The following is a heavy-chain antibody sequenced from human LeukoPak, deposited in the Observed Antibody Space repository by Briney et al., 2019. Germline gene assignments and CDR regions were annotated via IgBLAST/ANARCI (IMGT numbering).Heavy chain of an antibody. V-gene: IGHV3-21*01. CDR3: ARVGVWVGPTADDAFGI. CDR1: GFTFSSYS. J-gene: IGHJ3*02. Sequence: GGSLCLSCAASGFTFSSYSMNWGRQAPGKGLEWVSSISSSSSYIYYADSVKGRFTISRDNAKNSLYLQMNSLRAEDTAVYYCARVGVWVGPTADDAFGIWPRGTMVTASS. D-gene: IGHD1-26*01. CDR2: ISSSSSYI.